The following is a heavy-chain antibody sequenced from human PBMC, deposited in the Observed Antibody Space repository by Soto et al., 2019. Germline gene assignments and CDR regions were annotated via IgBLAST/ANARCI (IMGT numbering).Heavy chain of an antibody. D-gene: IGHD3-10*01. CDR2: ISYDGSNK. Sequence: QVQLVESGGGVVQPGRSLRLSCAASGFTFSSYAMHWVRQAPGKGLEWVAVISYDGSNKYYADSVKGRFSISRDNSKNTLYLQRNSMGAEVTAVYYCARVGANGLWFGDLSSSSYYDYYGLDVWGQGTTVTVSS. V-gene: IGHV3-30-3*01. CDR1: GFTFSSYA. J-gene: IGHJ6*02. CDR3: ARVGANGLWFGDLSSSSYYDYYGLDV.